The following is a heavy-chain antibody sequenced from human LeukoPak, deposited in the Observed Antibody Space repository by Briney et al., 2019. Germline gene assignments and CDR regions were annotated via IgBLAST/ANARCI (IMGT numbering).Heavy chain of an antibody. J-gene: IGHJ4*02. CDR2: IYYSGST. CDR3: ARGRYAGAKDMGY. Sequence: SETLSLTCTVSGGSISSYYWSWIRQPPGKGLEWIGYIYYSGSTNYNPSLKSRVTISVDTSKNQFSLKLSSVTAADTAVYYCARGRYAGAKDMGYWGQGTLVTVSS. D-gene: IGHD1-26*01. CDR1: GGSISSYY. V-gene: IGHV4-59*01.